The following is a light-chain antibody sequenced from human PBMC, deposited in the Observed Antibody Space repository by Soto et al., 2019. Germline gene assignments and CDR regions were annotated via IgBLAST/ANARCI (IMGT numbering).Light chain of an antibody. J-gene: IGKJ2*01. CDR1: QSVSSNY. V-gene: IGKV3-20*01. Sequence: EIVLTQSPGTLSLSPGEGATVSCRASQSVSSNYLAWYQKKPGQAPRLLIYAASSRATGIPDRFTGGGSGTDLALTLSRLEPEDFAVYYCQQYGSSPPMYTFGQGTKLEI. CDR3: QQYGSSPPMYT. CDR2: AAS.